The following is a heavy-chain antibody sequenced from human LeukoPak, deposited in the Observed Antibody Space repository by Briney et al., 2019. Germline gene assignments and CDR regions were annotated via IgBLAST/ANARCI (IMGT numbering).Heavy chain of an antibody. CDR3: ATRVDYGSGSYCFDY. CDR2: FDPEDGET. CDR1: GYTLTELS. Sequence: ASVKVSCKASGYTLTELSMHWVRQAPGKGLEWMGGFDPEDGETIYAQKFQGRVTMTEDTSTDTAYMELSSLRSEDTAVYYCATRVDYGSGSYCFDYWGQGTLVTVSS. J-gene: IGHJ4*02. D-gene: IGHD3-10*01. V-gene: IGHV1-24*01.